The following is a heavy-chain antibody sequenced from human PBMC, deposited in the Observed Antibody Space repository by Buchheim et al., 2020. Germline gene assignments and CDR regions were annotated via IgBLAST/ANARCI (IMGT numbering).Heavy chain of an antibody. CDR2: IYPGDSST. J-gene: IGHJ4*02. CDR1: GYSFSNYW. Sequence: EVQLVQSGAEVKKPGESLKISCKASGYSFSNYWIGWVRQMPGKGLEWMAMIYPGDSSTKYSPSFQAQVTIPADKSSSTAYLQWTSLKASDTAMYFCARARGYCSSSSCYDFDYWGQGT. V-gene: IGHV5-51*01. CDR3: ARARGYCSSSSCYDFDY. D-gene: IGHD2-2*01.